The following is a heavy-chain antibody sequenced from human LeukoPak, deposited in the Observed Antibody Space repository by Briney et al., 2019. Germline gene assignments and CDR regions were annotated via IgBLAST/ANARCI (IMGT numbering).Heavy chain of an antibody. V-gene: IGHV4-38-2*02. Sequence: TETLSLTCAVSGYSISSGYFWAWIRQPPGKGLEWIGSISHSGSSYSKPSLKSRVIISVDTSNNQFSLKLTSVTAADTATYYCARDGYYYDGSFEYWGQGIRVAVSS. CDR3: ARDGYYYDGSFEY. CDR1: GYSISSGYF. J-gene: IGHJ4*02. D-gene: IGHD3-22*01. CDR2: ISHSGSS.